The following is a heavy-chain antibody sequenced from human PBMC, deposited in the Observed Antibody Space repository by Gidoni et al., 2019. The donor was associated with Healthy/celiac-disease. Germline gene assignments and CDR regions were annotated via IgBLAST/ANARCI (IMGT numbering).Heavy chain of an antibody. V-gene: IGHV4-39*01. CDR2: IYYSGST. D-gene: IGHD3-22*01. CDR3: AWGGDSSGMYY. Sequence: QLQLQESGPGLVKPSETLSLTCTVSGGSISSSSYYWGWIRQPPGKGLEWIGSIYYSGSTYYNPSLKSRVIISVDTSKNQFSLKLSSVTAADTAVYYCAWGGDSSGMYYWGQGTLVTVSS. J-gene: IGHJ4*02. CDR1: GGSISSSSYY.